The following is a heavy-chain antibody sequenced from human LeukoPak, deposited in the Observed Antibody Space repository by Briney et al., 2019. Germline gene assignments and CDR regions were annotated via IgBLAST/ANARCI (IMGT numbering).Heavy chain of an antibody. CDR2: ISYDGSNK. J-gene: IGHJ4*02. Sequence: PGRSLRLSCAASGFTFSSYGMHWVRQAPGKGLEWVVVISYDGSNKYYADSVKGRFTISRDNSKNTLYLQMNSLRAEDTAVYYCAKSGPVDTAYDYWGQGTLVTVSS. V-gene: IGHV3-30*18. D-gene: IGHD5-18*01. CDR1: GFTFSSYG. CDR3: AKSGPVDTAYDY.